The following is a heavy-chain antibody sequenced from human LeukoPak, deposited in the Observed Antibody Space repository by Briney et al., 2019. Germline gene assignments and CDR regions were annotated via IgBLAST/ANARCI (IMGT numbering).Heavy chain of an antibody. CDR1: GLTFSEYA. J-gene: IGHJ3*02. V-gene: IGHV3-23*01. Sequence: GGSLRLSCTASGLTFSEYAMTWVRQAPGKGLEWVSTITAGGSHTYYPDSVKGRFTISRDNSKNTLYLQMNSLRVEDTAVYYCAKDLRPAGELLFFDIWGQGTMVTVSS. CDR2: ITAGGSHT. CDR3: AKDLRPAGELLFFDI. D-gene: IGHD1-26*01.